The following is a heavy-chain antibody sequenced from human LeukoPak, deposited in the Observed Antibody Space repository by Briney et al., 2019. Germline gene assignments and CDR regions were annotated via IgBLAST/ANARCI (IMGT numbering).Heavy chain of an antibody. Sequence: SETLSLTCTVSGGFISNSNYYWGWIRQPPGKGLEWIGSIYHSGSTYYNPSLKSRVTISVDTSKNQFSLKLSSVTAADTAVYYCARPAHSSSGRGVDYWGQGTLVTVSS. D-gene: IGHD6-13*01. V-gene: IGHV4-39*07. CDR1: GGFISNSNYY. CDR3: ARPAHSSSGRGVDY. CDR2: IYHSGST. J-gene: IGHJ4*02.